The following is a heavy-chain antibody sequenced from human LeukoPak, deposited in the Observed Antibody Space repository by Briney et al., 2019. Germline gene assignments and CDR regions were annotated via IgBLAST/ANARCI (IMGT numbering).Heavy chain of an antibody. J-gene: IGHJ4*02. V-gene: IGHV4-34*01. CDR2: INHSGST. CDR1: GGSFSGYY. CDR3: ARHWNYYGSSRGFDY. D-gene: IGHD3-10*01. Sequence: SETLSLTCAVYGGSFSGYYWSWIRQPPGKGLEWIGEINHSGSTNYNPSLKSRVTISVDTSKNQFSLKLSSVTAADTAVYYCARHWNYYGSSRGFDYWGQGTLVTVSS.